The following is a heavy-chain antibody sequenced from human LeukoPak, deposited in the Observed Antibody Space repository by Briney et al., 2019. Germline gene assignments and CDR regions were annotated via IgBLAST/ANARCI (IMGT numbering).Heavy chain of an antibody. CDR3: ARRLGTYNPYFDS. D-gene: IGHD1-14*01. J-gene: IGHJ4*02. CDR1: GGSISSSADY. CDR2: IVYSGTT. Sequence: PSETLSLTCTVSGGSISSSADYWVWIRQPPGKGLEWIGTIVYSGTTYYNPTLKSPLTISVDTSKNQFSLRLKSVTAADTAIYYCARRLGTYNPYFDSWGQGTLVTVSS. V-gene: IGHV4-39*01.